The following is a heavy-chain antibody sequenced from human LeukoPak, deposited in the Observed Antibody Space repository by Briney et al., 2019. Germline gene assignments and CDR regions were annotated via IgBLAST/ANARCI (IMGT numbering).Heavy chain of an antibody. D-gene: IGHD5-18*01. CDR2: IYSGGST. J-gene: IGHJ4*02. CDR1: GFTVSSNY. Sequence: GGSLRLSCAASGFTVSSNYMSWVRQAPGKGLEWVSVIYSGGSTYYADSVKGRFTISRDNSKNTLYLQMNSLRAEDTAVYYCARAGGLGHSYGLRFDYWGQGTLVTVSS. CDR3: ARAGGLGHSYGLRFDY. V-gene: IGHV3-66*02.